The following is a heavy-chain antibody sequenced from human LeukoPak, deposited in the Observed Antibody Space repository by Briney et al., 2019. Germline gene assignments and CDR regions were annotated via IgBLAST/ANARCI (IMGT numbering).Heavy chain of an antibody. CDR1: GGTFSSYA. CDR2: LIPIFGAA. CDR3: LRRQALRGRHRAFDP. V-gene: IGHV1-69*05. J-gene: IGHJ5*02. D-gene: IGHD6-25*01. Sequence: SVKVSCKASGGTFSSYAISWVRQAPGQGPEWMGGLIPIFGAANYAQKFQGRVTITTDESTTTAYMELISLRFEDTAVYYCLRRQALRGRHRAFDPWGQGTLVTVTS.